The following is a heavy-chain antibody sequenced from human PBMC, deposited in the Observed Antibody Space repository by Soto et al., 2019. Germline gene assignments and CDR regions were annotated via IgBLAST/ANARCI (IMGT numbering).Heavy chain of an antibody. Sequence: QVQLVQSGAEVKKPGSSVKVSCKASGGTFSSYTISWVRQAPGQGLEWMGRIIPILGIANYAQKFQGKVTITAYESTSTAYMELSSLRSEDTAVYYCARGPVKYYGIDYWGQGTLVTFSS. CDR2: IIPILGIA. CDR3: ARGPVKYYGIDY. D-gene: IGHD4-17*01. V-gene: IGHV1-69*02. CDR1: GGTFSSYT. J-gene: IGHJ4*02.